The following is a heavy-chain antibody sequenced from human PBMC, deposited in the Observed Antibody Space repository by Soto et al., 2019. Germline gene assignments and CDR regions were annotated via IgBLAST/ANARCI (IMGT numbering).Heavy chain of an antibody. Sequence: QVQLVQSGAEVKKPGASVKVSCKASGYTFTSYGISWVRQAPGQGLEWMGWISAYNGNTNYAQNLQGRVTMTTDTSTSTAYMELRSLRSDDTALYYCARDMRQQLSGHYYYYMDVWGKVTTVTVSS. V-gene: IGHV1-18*01. J-gene: IGHJ6*03. D-gene: IGHD6-13*01. CDR3: ARDMRQQLSGHYYYYMDV. CDR2: ISAYNGNT. CDR1: GYTFTSYG.